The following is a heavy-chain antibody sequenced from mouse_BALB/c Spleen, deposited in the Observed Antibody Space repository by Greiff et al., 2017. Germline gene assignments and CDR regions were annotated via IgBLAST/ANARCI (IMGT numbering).Heavy chain of an antibody. D-gene: IGHD2-10*02. CDR1: GFNIKDTY. CDR2: IDPANGNT. CDR3: AREYGRGYYAMDY. J-gene: IGHJ4*01. Sequence: VHVKQSGAELVRPGALVKLSCKASGFNIKDTYMHWVKQRPEQGLEWIGRIDPANGNTKYDPKFQGKATITADTSSNTAYLQLSSLTSEDTAVYYCAREYGRGYYAMDYWGQGTSVTVSS. V-gene: IGHV14-3*02.